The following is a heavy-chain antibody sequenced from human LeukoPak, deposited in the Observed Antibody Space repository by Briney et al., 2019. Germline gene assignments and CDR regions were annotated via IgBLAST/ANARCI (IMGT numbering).Heavy chain of an antibody. D-gene: IGHD4-17*01. V-gene: IGHV4-61*05. CDR2: MYYRGST. Sequence: SETLSLTCTVSGDSISSSSYYWGWIRQPPGRGLQWIGYMYYRGSTNYNPSFKSRVTISVGPSKNQFSLKLRSVTAADTAMYYCATTHDYADEYVWGYWGQGALVTVSS. CDR1: GDSISSSSYY. J-gene: IGHJ4*02. CDR3: ATTHDYADEYVWGY.